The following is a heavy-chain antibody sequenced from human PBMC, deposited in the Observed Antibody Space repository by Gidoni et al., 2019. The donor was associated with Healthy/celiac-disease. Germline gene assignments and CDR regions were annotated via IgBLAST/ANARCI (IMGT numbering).Heavy chain of an antibody. CDR1: GFTFSSYA. V-gene: IGHV3-30-3*01. J-gene: IGHJ4*02. CDR2: ISYDGSNK. D-gene: IGHD2-15*01. CDR3: AGVVVVAGGFDY. Sequence: QVQLVESGGGVVQPGRSLILSCAASGFTFSSYAMHWVRQAPGKGLEWVAVISYDGSNKYYADSVKGRFTISRDNSKNTLYLQMNSLRAEDTAVYYCAGVVVVAGGFDYWGQGTLVTVSS.